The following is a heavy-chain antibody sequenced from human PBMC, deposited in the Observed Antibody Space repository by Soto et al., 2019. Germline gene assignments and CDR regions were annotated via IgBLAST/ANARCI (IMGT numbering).Heavy chain of an antibody. J-gene: IGHJ4*02. D-gene: IGHD1-26*01. CDR1: GFTFSHYG. V-gene: IGHV3-30*18. CDR3: VKGIGNYWALTY. CDR2: ISYDGSSK. Sequence: QVQLVESGGGVVQPGRSLRLSCAASGFTFSHYGMYWFRQAPGKGLEWVAFISYDGSSKFYADPMKGRHTISRDNSKNSRYLQMNSLRGEDTDVYYFVKGIGNYWALTYWGQGALVTVSS.